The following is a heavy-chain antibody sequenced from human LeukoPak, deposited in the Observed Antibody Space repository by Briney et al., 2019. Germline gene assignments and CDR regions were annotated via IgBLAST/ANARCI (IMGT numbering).Heavy chain of an antibody. J-gene: IGHJ6*03. CDR1: GASISTYY. D-gene: IGHD4-17*01. CDR3: ARHLATTVTRGYSCHPMDV. CDR2: IAPSGSA. V-gene: IGHV4-4*09. Sequence: SETLSLTCTASGASISTYYWSWIRQPPGEGLEWIAYIAPSGSAVYNPSLNSRLTVSVDTSKNQFSLKLNSVTAADTAVYYCARHLATTVTRGYSCHPMDVWGKGTTVSVSS.